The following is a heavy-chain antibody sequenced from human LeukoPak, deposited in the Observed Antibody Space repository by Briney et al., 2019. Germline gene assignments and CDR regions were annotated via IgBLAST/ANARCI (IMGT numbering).Heavy chain of an antibody. CDR3: ARDARRYSSGWYNWFDP. Sequence: GSLRLSCAASGFTFSSYSMNWVRQAPGKGLEWVSSISSSSSYIYYADSVKGRFTISRDNAKNSLYLQMNSLRAEDTAVYYCARDARRYSSGWYNWFDPWGQGTLVTVSS. J-gene: IGHJ5*02. CDR1: GFTFSSYS. CDR2: ISSSSSYI. D-gene: IGHD6-19*01. V-gene: IGHV3-21*01.